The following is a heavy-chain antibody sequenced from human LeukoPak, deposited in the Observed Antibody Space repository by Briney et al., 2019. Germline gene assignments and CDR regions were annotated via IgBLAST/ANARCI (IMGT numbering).Heavy chain of an antibody. Sequence: PSETLSLTCAVYGGSFSGYYWSWIRQPPGKELEWIGEINHSGSTNYNPSLKSRVTISVDTSKNQFSLKLSSVTAADTAVYYCARGTTTFWSGYYTGDYFDYWGQGTLVTVSS. CDR3: ARGTTTFWSGYYTGDYFDY. J-gene: IGHJ4*02. D-gene: IGHD3-3*01. CDR2: INHSGST. V-gene: IGHV4-34*01. CDR1: GGSFSGYY.